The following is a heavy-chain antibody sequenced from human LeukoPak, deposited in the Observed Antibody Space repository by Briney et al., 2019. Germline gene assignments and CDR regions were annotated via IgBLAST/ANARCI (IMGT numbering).Heavy chain of an antibody. V-gene: IGHV4-34*01. CDR1: GGSFSGYY. CDR2: INHSGST. J-gene: IGHJ6*03. Sequence: SETLSLTCAVYGGSFSGYYWSWIRQPPGKGLEWIGEINHSGSTNYNPSLKGRVTISVDTSKNQFSLKLSSVTAADTAVYYCARGIHDYVWGSYRGYYYYYMDVWGKGTTVTVSS. CDR3: ARGIHDYVWGSYRGYYYYYMDV. D-gene: IGHD3-16*02.